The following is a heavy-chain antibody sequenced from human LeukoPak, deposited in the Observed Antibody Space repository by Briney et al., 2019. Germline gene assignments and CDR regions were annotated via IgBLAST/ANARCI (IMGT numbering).Heavy chain of an antibody. J-gene: IGHJ4*02. CDR3: TAMVRYYFDY. D-gene: IGHD5-18*01. Sequence: GGSLRLSCAVSGLTFSTYWMSWVRQAPGKGLEWVSAISGSGGSTYYADSVKGRFTISRDNSKNTLYLQMNSLRAEDTAVYYCTAMVRYYFDYWGQGTLVTVSS. CDR2: ISGSGGST. CDR1: GLTFSTYW. V-gene: IGHV3-23*01.